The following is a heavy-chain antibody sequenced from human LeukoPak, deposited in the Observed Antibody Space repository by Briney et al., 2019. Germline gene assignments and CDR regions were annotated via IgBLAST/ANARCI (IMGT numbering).Heavy chain of an antibody. Sequence: SETLSLTCTVSGGSISSYYWSWIRQPPGKGLEWIGYIYYSGSTNYNPSLKSRVTISVDTSKNQFSLKLSSVTAADTAVYYCAGQGKYQLLWGYNWFDPWGQGTLVTVSS. V-gene: IGHV4-59*08. D-gene: IGHD2-2*01. CDR3: AGQGKYQLLWGYNWFDP. CDR2: IYYSGST. J-gene: IGHJ5*02. CDR1: GGSISSYY.